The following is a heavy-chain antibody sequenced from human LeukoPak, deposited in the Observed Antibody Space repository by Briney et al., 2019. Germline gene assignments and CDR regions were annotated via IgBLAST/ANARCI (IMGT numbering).Heavy chain of an antibody. J-gene: IGHJ6*03. V-gene: IGHV3-30*03. CDR2: MSYDGSNK. D-gene: IGHD5/OR15-5a*01. Sequence: GGSLRLSCAASGFTLSSYWMSWVRQAPGKGLEWVAVMSYDGSNKYYGDSVKGRFTISRDNSKNTLYLQMNSLRAEDTAVYYCARSTYNSYYYMDIWGKGTTVTVSS. CDR3: ARSTYNSYYYMDI. CDR1: GFTLSSYW.